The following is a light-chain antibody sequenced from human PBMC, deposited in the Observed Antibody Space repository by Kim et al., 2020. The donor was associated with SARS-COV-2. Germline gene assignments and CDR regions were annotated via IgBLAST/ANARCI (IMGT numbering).Light chain of an antibody. CDR2: NNN. J-gene: IGLJ3*02. V-gene: IGLV6-57*04. CDR1: SGSIASYY. CDR3: QSCDTTSWV. Sequence: NFMLTQPHSVSESPGKTVTISYTRSSGSIASYYVQWYQQRPGSAPTTVIYNNNQRPSGVPDRFSGSIDSSSNSASLTISGLKTEDEADYYCQSCDTTSWVYGGGTQLTVL.